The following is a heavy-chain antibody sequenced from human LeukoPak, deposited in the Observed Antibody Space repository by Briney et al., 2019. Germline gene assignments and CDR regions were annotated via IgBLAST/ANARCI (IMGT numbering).Heavy chain of an antibody. CDR1: GFTFSSYE. D-gene: IGHD6-6*01. CDR2: ISSSGSTI. Sequence: PGGSLRLSCVVSGFTFSSYEMNWVRQAPGQGLEWVSYISSSGSTIYYADSLKGRFTISRDNAKNSLLLQMNSLRAEDTAVYYCARGSEQLYNWFDPWGQGTLVTVSA. CDR3: ARGSEQLYNWFDP. J-gene: IGHJ5*02. V-gene: IGHV3-48*03.